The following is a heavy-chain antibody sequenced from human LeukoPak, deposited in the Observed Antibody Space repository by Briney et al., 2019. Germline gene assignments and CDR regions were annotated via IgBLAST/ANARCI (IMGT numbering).Heavy chain of an antibody. Sequence: GGSLRLSCAASGFTVSSNEMSWVRQAPGKGLEWVSSISGGSTYYADSRKGRFTISRDNSKNTLYLQMNSLRAEDTAVYYCAKGLKYYYDSSPSPGMYWGQGTLVTVSS. CDR2: ISGGST. CDR3: AKGLKYYYDSSPSPGMY. CDR1: GFTVSSNE. D-gene: IGHD3-22*01. V-gene: IGHV3-38-3*01. J-gene: IGHJ4*02.